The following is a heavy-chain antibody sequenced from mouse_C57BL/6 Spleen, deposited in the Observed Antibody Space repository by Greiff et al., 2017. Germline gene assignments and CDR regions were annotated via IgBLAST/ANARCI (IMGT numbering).Heavy chain of an antibody. CDR2: IYPRSGNT. Sequence: QVQLQQSGAELARPGASVKLSCKASGYTFTSYGISWVKQRTGQGLEWIGEIYPRSGNTYYNEKFKGKATLTADKSSSTAYMELRSLTSEDSAVYFCARNDGYYEGFDYWGQGITLTVSS. CDR3: ARNDGYYEGFDY. D-gene: IGHD2-3*01. V-gene: IGHV1-81*01. CDR1: GYTFTSYG. J-gene: IGHJ2*01.